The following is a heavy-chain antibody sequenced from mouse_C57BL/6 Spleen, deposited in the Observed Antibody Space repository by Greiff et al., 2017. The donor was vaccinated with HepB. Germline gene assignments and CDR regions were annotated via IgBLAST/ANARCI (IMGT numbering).Heavy chain of an antibody. J-gene: IGHJ1*03. D-gene: IGHD1-1*01. CDR2: IDPSDSYT. CDR1: GYTFTSYW. Sequence: VQLQQSGAELVKPGASVKLSCKASGYTFTSYWMQWVKQRPGQGLEWIGEIDPSDSYTNYNQKFKGKATLTVDTSSSTAYMQLSSLTSEDSAVYYCARRNYYGSRGYFDVWGTRTTVTVSS. V-gene: IGHV1-50*01. CDR3: ARRNYYGSRGYFDV.